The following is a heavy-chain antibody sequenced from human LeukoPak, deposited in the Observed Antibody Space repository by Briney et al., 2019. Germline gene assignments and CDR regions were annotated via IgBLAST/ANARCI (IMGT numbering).Heavy chain of an antibody. Sequence: SETLSLTCTVSGDSISSSTYYWGWIRQPPGKGLEWIGTIHYSGSTYYNPSLKSRVTISVDTSRNQFSLKVSSVTAADTAVYYCARHFGWQQLPTFDYWGQGTLVTVSS. D-gene: IGHD5-24*01. CDR3: ARHFGWQQLPTFDY. CDR1: GDSISSSTYY. CDR2: IHYSGST. J-gene: IGHJ4*02. V-gene: IGHV4-39*01.